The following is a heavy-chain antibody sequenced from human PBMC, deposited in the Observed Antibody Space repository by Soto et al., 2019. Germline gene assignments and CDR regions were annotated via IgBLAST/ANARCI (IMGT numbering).Heavy chain of an antibody. D-gene: IGHD3-9*01. Sequence: QVQLQESGPGLVKPSETLSLTCTVSGGSISSYYWSWIRQPPGKGLEWIGYIYYSGSPNYNPSLKRRVTISVDTSKNQFALKLSSVTAADTAVYYCATPYYDILTGYSTWGQGTLVTVSS. CDR2: IYYSGSP. CDR1: GGSISSYY. V-gene: IGHV4-59*01. CDR3: ATPYYDILTGYST. J-gene: IGHJ5*02.